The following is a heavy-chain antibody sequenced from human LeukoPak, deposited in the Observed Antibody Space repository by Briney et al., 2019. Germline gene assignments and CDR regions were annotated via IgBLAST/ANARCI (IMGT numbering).Heavy chain of an antibody. Sequence: PGGSLRLSCAASGFTFSSYWMSWVRQAPGKGLEWVANIKQDGSEKYYVDSVKGRFTISRDNAKNSLYLQMNSLRAEDTAVYYCARELAKYSSSGVDYWGQGTLVTVSS. CDR2: IKQDGSEK. D-gene: IGHD6-6*01. J-gene: IGHJ4*02. V-gene: IGHV3-7*01. CDR1: GFTFSSYW. CDR3: ARELAKYSSSGVDY.